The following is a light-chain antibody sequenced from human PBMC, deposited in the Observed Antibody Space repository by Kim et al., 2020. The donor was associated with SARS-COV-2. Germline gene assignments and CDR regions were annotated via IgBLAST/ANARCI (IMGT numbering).Light chain of an antibody. J-gene: IGKJ1*01. Sequence: PEERATLACRASQSISTNVVWTKNKPGQSPRLLIYGASSRATGIPDRCSGRGSGTEFTLTITGLEPEDFAVYYCDKYAGAPWTLGEETKVDIK. CDR1: QSISTN. V-gene: IGKV3-20*01. CDR3: DKYAGAPWT. CDR2: GAS.